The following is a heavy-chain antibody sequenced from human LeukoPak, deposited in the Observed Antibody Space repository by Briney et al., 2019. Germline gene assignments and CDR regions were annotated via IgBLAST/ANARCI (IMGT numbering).Heavy chain of an antibody. D-gene: IGHD1-26*01. V-gene: IGHV3-7*01. J-gene: IGHJ4*02. Sequence: GGSLRLSCAASGLTFSNYWMTWVRQAPGKGLEWVANIKQDGSQKSYADSVKGRFTISRDNTKNSGYLQMSSLRAEDTAVYYCVRVTGFLSSGSYQAPFDYWGQGTLVTVSS. CDR3: VRVTGFLSSGSYQAPFDY. CDR1: GLTFSNYW. CDR2: IKQDGSQK.